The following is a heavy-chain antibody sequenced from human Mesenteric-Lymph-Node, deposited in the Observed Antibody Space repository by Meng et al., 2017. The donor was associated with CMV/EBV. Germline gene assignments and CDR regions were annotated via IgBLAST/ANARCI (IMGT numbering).Heavy chain of an antibody. CDR2: ISGSGGST. J-gene: IGHJ4*02. CDR1: GFTFSSYA. Sequence: GESLKISCAASGFTFSSYAMSWVRQAPGKGLEWVSAISGSGGSTYYADSVKGRFTISRDNSKNTLYLQMNSLRAEDTAVYYCAREAWTPRSGRLYYIDRWGQGTLVTVSS. V-gene: IGHV3-23*01. D-gene: IGHD6-25*01. CDR3: AREAWTPRSGRLYYIDR.